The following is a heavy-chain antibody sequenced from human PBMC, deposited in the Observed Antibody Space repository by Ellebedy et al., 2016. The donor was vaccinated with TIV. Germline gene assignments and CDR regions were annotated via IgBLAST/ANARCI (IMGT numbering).Heavy chain of an antibody. D-gene: IGHD2-21*01. CDR1: GFTFSRYW. V-gene: IGHV3-74*01. CDR2: IDTDGTRT. J-gene: IGHJ4*02. Sequence: GESLKISXAASGFTFSRYWMHWVRQVPGKGLVWVSRIDTDGTRTDYADSVKGRFTISRDNAKSTLYLQMNSLRPEDSALYYCASGMVVLMTGTSDYWGQGTLVTVSS. CDR3: ASGMVVLMTGTSDY.